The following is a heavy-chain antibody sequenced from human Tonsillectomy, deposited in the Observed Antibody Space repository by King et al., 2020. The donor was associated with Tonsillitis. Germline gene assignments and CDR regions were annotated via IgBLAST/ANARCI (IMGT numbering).Heavy chain of an antibody. D-gene: IGHD4-23*01. V-gene: IGHV3-33*01. CDR3: ARAGKGGVFDY. J-gene: IGHJ4*02. CDR1: RFTFSSYG. CDR2: IWYDGSNK. Sequence: QLVESGGGVVQPGRSLRLSCAASRFTFSSYGMHWVRPAPGKGLEWVAVIWYDGSNKYYVDSVKGRFTISRDNSKNTLYLQMNSLRAEDTAVYYCARAGKGGVFDYWGQGALVTVSS.